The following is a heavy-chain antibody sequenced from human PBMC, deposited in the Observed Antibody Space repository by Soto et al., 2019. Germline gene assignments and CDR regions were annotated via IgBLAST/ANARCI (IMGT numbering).Heavy chain of an antibody. Sequence: QVQLVESGGGVVQPGRSLRLSCVASGFTFSSYGMHWVRQAPGKGLEWVALMAYDGNNKYYADSVTGRFTISRDNSKNTLYLQMNSPRAEDTAVYYCAKDKSATFGYFDYWGQGTLVTVSS. V-gene: IGHV3-30*18. J-gene: IGHJ4*02. CDR2: MAYDGNNK. CDR3: AKDKSATFGYFDY. CDR1: GFTFSSYG. D-gene: IGHD3-10*02.